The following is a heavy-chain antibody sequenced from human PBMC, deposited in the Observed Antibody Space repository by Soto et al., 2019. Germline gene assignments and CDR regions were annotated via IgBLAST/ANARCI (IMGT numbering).Heavy chain of an antibody. CDR2: ISSSGSTI. J-gene: IGHJ1*01. CDR1: GFTFSDSY. D-gene: IGHD6-13*01. Sequence: QVQLLESGVGLVKPGGSLRLSCAASGFTFSDSYMSWIRPAPGKGLEWVSSISSSGSTIYYADSVKGRCTISRDNAQNSLYLQMNSLRAEDTAVYYCVREFGSAAGDKQHWGQGTLVIVAS. CDR3: VREFGSAAGDKQH. V-gene: IGHV3-11*01.